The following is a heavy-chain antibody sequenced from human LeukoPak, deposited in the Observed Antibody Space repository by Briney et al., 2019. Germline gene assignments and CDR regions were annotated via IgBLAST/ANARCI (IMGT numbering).Heavy chain of an antibody. CDR3: ARHQAYYYDSSGYRYFDY. J-gene: IGHJ4*02. Sequence: GESLKISCKSSGYSFTSYWIGWVRQMPGKGLEWMGIIYPGDSDTRYSPSFQGQVTISADKSISTAYLQWSSLKASDTAMYYCARHQAYYYDSSGYRYFDYWGQGTLVTVSS. D-gene: IGHD3-22*01. CDR2: IYPGDSDT. CDR1: GYSFTSYW. V-gene: IGHV5-51*01.